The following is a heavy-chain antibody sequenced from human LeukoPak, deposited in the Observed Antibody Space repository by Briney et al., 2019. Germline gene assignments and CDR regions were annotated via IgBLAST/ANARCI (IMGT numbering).Heavy chain of an antibody. V-gene: IGHV3-23*01. CDR2: ISGSGGST. J-gene: IGHJ4*02. CDR3: AKSPRATTRPLDY. D-gene: IGHD1-26*01. Sequence: GGSLRLPCAASGFTFSSYAMSWVRRAPGKGLEWVSAISGSGGSTYYADSVKGRFTISRDNSKNTLYLQMNSLRAEDTAVYYCAKSPRATTRPLDYWGQGTLVTVSS. CDR1: GFTFSSYA.